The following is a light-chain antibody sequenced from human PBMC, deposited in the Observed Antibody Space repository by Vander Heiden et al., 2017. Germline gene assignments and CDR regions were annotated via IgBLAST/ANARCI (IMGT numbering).Light chain of an antibody. CDR3: QSYDSSLSGVV. CDR1: SSSIGAGYD. Sequence: QSVLTQPPSVSWAPGQRVTISCTRSSSSIGAGYDVHWYQQLPGTAPKLLIYGNSNRPSGVPDRFSGSKAGTSASLAITGLQAEDEADYYCQSYDSSLSGVVFGGGTKLTGL. CDR2: GNS. V-gene: IGLV1-40*01. J-gene: IGLJ2*01.